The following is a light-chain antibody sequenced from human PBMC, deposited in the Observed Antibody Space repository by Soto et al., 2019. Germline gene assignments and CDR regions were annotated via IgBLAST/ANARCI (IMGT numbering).Light chain of an antibody. J-gene: IGKJ5*01. Sequence: DKQMSQSPSSLSTSIRDRVTITCRASQGIHTYLAWYQQKEGKVPILLIYAASTLQSGVPSRFSGSGSGTDFTLTISCLQSEDFATYYCQQYYSYLTFGQGTRLEI. CDR1: QGIHTY. V-gene: IGKV1-27*01. CDR2: AAS. CDR3: QQYYSYLT.